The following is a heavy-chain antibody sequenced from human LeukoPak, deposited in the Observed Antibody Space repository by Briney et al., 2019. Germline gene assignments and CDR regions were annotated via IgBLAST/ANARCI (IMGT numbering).Heavy chain of an antibody. Sequence: ASVKVSCKASGYTFTNYDINWVRQAPGQGLEWMGWISAYNGNTNCAQKLQGRVTMTTDTSTSTAYMELRSLRSDDTAVYYCARDPGCGGDCYSPWFDPWGQGTLVTVSS. CDR3: ARDPGCGGDCYSPWFDP. D-gene: IGHD2-21*02. CDR1: GYTFTNYD. V-gene: IGHV1-18*01. J-gene: IGHJ5*02. CDR2: ISAYNGNT.